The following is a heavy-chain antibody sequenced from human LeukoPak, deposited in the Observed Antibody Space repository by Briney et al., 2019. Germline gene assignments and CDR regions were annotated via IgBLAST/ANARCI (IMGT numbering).Heavy chain of an antibody. J-gene: IGHJ4*02. CDR2: IIPIFGTA. Sequence: ASVKVSCKASGGTFSSYAISWVRQALGQGLEWMGGIIPIFGTANYAQKFQGRVTITADESTSTAYMELSSLRSEDTAVYYCASKSAPRQYYFDYWGQGTLVTVSS. D-gene: IGHD6-19*01. CDR1: GGTFSSYA. V-gene: IGHV1-69*13. CDR3: ASKSAPRQYYFDY.